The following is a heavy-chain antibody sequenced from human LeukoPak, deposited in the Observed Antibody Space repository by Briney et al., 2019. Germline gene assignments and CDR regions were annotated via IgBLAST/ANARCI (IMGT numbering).Heavy chain of an antibody. CDR2: IHYSGRT. Sequence: SQTLSLTCTVSGGSISSNYWSWVRQPPGKGLDSLGYIHYSGRTNYNPSLKSRVTISVDTSKNQFSLKLSSVTAADTAVYYCATEVAPSDHYYYYGMDVWGQGTTVTVSS. J-gene: IGHJ6*02. D-gene: IGHD5-12*01. CDR1: GGSISSNY. CDR3: ATEVAPSDHYYYYGMDV. V-gene: IGHV4-59*01.